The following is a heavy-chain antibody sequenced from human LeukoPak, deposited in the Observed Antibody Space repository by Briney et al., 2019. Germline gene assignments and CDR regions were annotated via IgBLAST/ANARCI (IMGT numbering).Heavy chain of an antibody. CDR2: IDPSDSYT. V-gene: IGHV5-10-1*01. CDR3: ARHRGPTYYYYGMDV. Sequence: GESLKISCKGSGYSFTSYWISWVRQMPGKGLEWMGRIDPSDSYTNYSPSFQGHVTISADKSISTAYLQWSSLKASDTAMYYCARHRGPTYYYYGMDVWGQGTTVTVSS. CDR1: GYSFTSYW. J-gene: IGHJ6*02.